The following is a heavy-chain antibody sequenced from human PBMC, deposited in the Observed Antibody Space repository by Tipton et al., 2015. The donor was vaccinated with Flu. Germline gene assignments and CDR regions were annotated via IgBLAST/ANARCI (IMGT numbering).Heavy chain of an antibody. V-gene: IGHV3-7*03. J-gene: IGHJ4*02. CDR3: ARDLVDSSSWYQDY. D-gene: IGHD6-13*01. CDR2: IKQDGSEK. Sequence: SLRLSCAASGFTFSSYWMSWVRQAPGKGLEWVANIKQDGSEKYYVDSVKGRFTISRDNAKNSLYLQMNSLRAEDTAVYYCARDLVDSSSWYQDYWGQGTLVTVSS. CDR1: GFTFSSYW.